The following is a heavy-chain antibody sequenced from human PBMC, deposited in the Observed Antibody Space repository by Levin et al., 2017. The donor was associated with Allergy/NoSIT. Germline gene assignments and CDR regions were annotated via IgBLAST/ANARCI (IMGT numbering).Heavy chain of an antibody. CDR1: GFTFSSYA. Sequence: GGSLRLSCAASGFTFSSYAMHWVRQAPGKGLEWVAVISYDGSNKYYADSVKGRFTISRDNSKNTLYLQMNSLRAEDTAVYYCARDPPSYGRLRYYFDYWGQGTLVTVSS. CDR2: ISYDGSNK. D-gene: IGHD5-18*01. CDR3: ARDPPSYGRLRYYFDY. V-gene: IGHV3-30*04. J-gene: IGHJ4*02.